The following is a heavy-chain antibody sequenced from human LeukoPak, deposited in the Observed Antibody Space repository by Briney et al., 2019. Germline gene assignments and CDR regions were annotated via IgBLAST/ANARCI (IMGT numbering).Heavy chain of an antibody. J-gene: IGHJ3*02. Sequence: ASQTLSLTCTVSGGSISSGGYCWSWIRQHPGKGLEWIGYIYYSGSTYYNPSLKSRVTISVDTSKNQFSLKLSSVTAADTAVYYCARDLRDGYLDIWGQGTMVTVSS. CDR2: IYYSGST. CDR3: ARDLRDGYLDI. D-gene: IGHD5-24*01. V-gene: IGHV4-31*03. CDR1: GGSISSGGYC.